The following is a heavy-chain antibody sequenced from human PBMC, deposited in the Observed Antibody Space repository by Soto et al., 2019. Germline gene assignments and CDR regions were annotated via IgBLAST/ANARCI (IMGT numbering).Heavy chain of an antibody. J-gene: IGHJ4*02. CDR2: ISGSGGST. CDR1: GFTFSSYA. V-gene: IGHV3-23*01. D-gene: IGHD3-3*01. Sequence: PGGSLRLSCAASGFTFSSYAMSWVRQAPGKGLEWVSAISGSGGSTYYADSVKGRFTISRDNSKNTLYLQMNSLRAEDTAVYYCAKIGLLRFLEWSQGGHVDYWGQGTLVTVSS. CDR3: AKIGLLRFLEWSQGGHVDY.